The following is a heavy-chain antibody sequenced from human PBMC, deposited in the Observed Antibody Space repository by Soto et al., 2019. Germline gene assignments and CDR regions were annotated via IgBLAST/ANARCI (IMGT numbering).Heavy chain of an antibody. CDR3: ARDFYDSSGYYYQLRYYYYYYGMDV. D-gene: IGHD3-22*01. J-gene: IGHJ6*02. CDR2: INPSGGST. V-gene: IGHV1-46*01. CDR1: GYTLTSYY. Sequence: ASVKVSCKASGYTLTSYYMHWVRQAPGQGLEWMGIINPSGGSTSYAQKFQGRVTMTRDTSTSTVYMELSSLRSEDTAVYYCARDFYDSSGYYYQLRYYYYYYGMDVWGQGTTVTVSS.